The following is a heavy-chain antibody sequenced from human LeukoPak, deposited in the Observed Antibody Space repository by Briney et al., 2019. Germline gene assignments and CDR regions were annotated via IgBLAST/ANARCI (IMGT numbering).Heavy chain of an antibody. CDR2: ISAYNGNT. CDR3: ARDVLDSYYDILTGYYSDY. CDR1: GYTFTSYG. J-gene: IGHJ4*02. V-gene: IGHV1-18*01. Sequence: ASVKVSCKASGYTFTSYGTSWVRQAPGQGLEWMGWISAYNGNTNYAQKLQGRVTMTTDTSTSTAYMELRSLRSDDTAVYYCARDVLDSYYDILTGYYSDYWGQGTLVTVSS. D-gene: IGHD3-9*01.